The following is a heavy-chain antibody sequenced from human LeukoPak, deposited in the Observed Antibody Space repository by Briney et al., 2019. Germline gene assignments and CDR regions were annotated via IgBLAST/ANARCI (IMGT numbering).Heavy chain of an antibody. CDR3: ARDGSGRGSGSHNWFDP. V-gene: IGHV1-69*05. D-gene: IGHD3-10*01. J-gene: IGHJ5*02. Sequence: SVKVSCKASGYTFTSYAMNWVRQAPGQGLEWMGGIIPIFGTANYAQKFQGRVTITTDESTSTAYMELSSLRSEDTAVYYCARDGSGRGSGSHNWFDPWGQGTLVTVSS. CDR2: IIPIFGTA. CDR1: GYTFTSYA.